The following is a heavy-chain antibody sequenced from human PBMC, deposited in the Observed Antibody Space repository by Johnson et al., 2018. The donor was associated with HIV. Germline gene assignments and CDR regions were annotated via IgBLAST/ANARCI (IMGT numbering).Heavy chain of an antibody. D-gene: IGHD4-17*01. Sequence: VQLVESGGGLVQPGGSLRLSCAASGFTFDDYGMSWVRQAPGKGLEWVSGINWNGGSTGYADSVKGRFTISRDNSKNTLYLQMNSLRAEDTAVYYCARELEFGDLRKNDAFDIWGQGTMVTVSS. V-gene: IGHV3-20*04. CDR3: ARELEFGDLRKNDAFDI. CDR1: GFTFDDYG. J-gene: IGHJ3*02. CDR2: INWNGGST.